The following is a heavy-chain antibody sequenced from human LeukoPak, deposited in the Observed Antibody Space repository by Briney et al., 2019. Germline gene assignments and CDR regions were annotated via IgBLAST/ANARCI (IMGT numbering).Heavy chain of an antibody. Sequence: GGSLRLSCAASGFTFSSYGMHWVRQAPGKGLEWVAVISYDGSNKYYADSVKGRFTISRDNSKNTVYLQMNSLRAEDTAVYYCAKGPDSSGYYSLDYWGQGTLVTVSS. CDR2: ISYDGSNK. CDR3: AKGPDSSGYYSLDY. J-gene: IGHJ4*02. D-gene: IGHD3-22*01. V-gene: IGHV3-30*18. CDR1: GFTFSSYG.